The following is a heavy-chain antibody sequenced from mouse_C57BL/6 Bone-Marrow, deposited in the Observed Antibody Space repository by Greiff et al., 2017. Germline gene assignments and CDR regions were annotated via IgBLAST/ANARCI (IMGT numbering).Heavy chain of an antibody. D-gene: IGHD1-1*02. Sequence: QVQLQQSGPELVKPGASVKISCKASGYAFSSSWMNWVKQRPGKGLEWTGRIYPGDGDTNYNGKFKGKATLTADKSSSTAYMQLSSLTSEDSAVYFCAKKRNYDYAMDYWGQGTSVTVSS. J-gene: IGHJ4*01. V-gene: IGHV1-82*01. CDR3: AKKRNYDYAMDY. CDR1: GYAFSSSW. CDR2: IYPGDGDT.